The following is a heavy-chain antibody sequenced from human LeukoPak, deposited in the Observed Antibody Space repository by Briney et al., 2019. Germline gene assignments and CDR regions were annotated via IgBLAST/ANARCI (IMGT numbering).Heavy chain of an antibody. CDR1: GYTFTSYG. J-gene: IGHJ4*02. CDR3: ARDGPLIAVAAFDY. CDR2: INPSGGST. V-gene: IGHV1-46*01. Sequence: ASVKVSCKASGYTFTSYGISWVRQAPGQGLEWMGIINPSGGSTSYAQKFQGRVTMTRDTSTSTVYMELSSLRSEDTAVYYCARDGPLIAVAAFDYWGQGTLVTVSS. D-gene: IGHD6-19*01.